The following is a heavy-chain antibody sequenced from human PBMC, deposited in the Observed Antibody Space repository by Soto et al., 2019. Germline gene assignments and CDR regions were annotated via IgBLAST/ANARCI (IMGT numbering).Heavy chain of an antibody. D-gene: IGHD6-19*01. Sequence: QLQLQESGPGLVKPSETLSLTCTVSGGSISSSSYYWGWIRQPPGKGLEWIGSIYYSGSTYYNPSLKSRVTISVDTSKNQFSLKLSSVTAADTAVYYCARHVKAVAGLFDYWGQGTLVTVSS. V-gene: IGHV4-39*01. J-gene: IGHJ4*02. CDR1: GGSISSSSYY. CDR2: IYYSGST. CDR3: ARHVKAVAGLFDY.